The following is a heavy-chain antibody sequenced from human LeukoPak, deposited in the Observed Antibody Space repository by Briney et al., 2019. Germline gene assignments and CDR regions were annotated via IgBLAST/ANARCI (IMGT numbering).Heavy chain of an antibody. J-gene: IGHJ6*03. CDR1: GGSISSYY. V-gene: IGHV4-59*08. CDR3: ARLVLDYYYYMDV. Sequence: PSETLSLTCTVSGGSISSYYWSWIRQPPGKGLVWIGYIYYSGSTNYNPSLKSRVTISVDTSKNQFSLKLSSVTAADSAVYYCARLVLDYYYYMDVWGKGTTVTVSS. D-gene: IGHD3-3*01. CDR2: IYYSGST.